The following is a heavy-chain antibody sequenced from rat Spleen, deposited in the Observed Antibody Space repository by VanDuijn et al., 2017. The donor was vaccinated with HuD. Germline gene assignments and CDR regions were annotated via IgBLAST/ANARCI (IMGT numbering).Heavy chain of an antibody. J-gene: IGHJ2*01. CDR1: GFTFSDYN. CDR3: ATQLPFDY. Sequence: EVQLVESGGGLVQPGRSLKLSCAASGFTFSDYNMAWVRQAPKKGLVWVATIIYDGSRTYYRDPVKGRFTISRDNAKSTLYLQMDSLRSEETATYYCATQLPFDYWGQGVMVTVSA. CDR2: IIYDGSRT. V-gene: IGHV5S10*01.